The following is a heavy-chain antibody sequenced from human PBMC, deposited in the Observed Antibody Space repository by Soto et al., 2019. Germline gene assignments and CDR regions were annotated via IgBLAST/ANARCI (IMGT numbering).Heavy chain of an antibody. J-gene: IGHJ2*01. CDR3: ARKWRTIVVVPAAMEFDL. CDR1: GSKFAHYW. CDR2: IDPSDSYT. V-gene: IGHV5-10-1*01. D-gene: IGHD2-2*01. Sequence: ESMTISCTGSGSKFAHYWNNLVRPMPGKGLEWMGRIDPSDSYTNYSPSFQGHVTISADKSISTAYLQWSSLQASDTAMYYGARKWRTIVVVPAAMEFDLWGRGTLVIVSS.